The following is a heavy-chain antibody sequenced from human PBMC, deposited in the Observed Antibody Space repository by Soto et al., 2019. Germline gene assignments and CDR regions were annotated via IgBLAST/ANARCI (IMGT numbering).Heavy chain of an antibody. CDR1: GGSISSSSYY. CDR3: ARQGSGSYNAFDI. D-gene: IGHD1-26*01. V-gene: IGHV4-39*01. J-gene: IGHJ3*02. CDR2: IYYSGST. Sequence: LSLTCTVSGGSISSSSYYWGWIRQPPGKGLEWIGTIYYSGSTYYNPSLKSRVTISVDTSKNQFSLKLSSVTAADTAVYYCARQGSGSYNAFDIWGQGTVVTVSS.